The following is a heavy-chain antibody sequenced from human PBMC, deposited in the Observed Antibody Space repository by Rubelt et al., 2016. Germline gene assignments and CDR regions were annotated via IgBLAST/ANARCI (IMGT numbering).Heavy chain of an antibody. D-gene: IGHD6-13*01. CDR3: ARVISGVEYSSSWHFDY. CDR2: ISAYNGNT. Sequence: QVQLVQSGAEVKKPGASVKVSCKASGYTFTSYGISWVRQAPGQGLEWMGWISAYNGNTNYAQKLQGRVTMNPDTSTSTAYMELRSLRSDDTAVYYCARVISGVEYSSSWHFDYWGQGTLVTVSS. CDR1: GYTFTSYG. J-gene: IGHJ4*02. V-gene: IGHV1-18*01.